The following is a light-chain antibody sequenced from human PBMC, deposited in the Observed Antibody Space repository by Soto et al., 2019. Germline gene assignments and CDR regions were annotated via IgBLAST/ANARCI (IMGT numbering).Light chain of an antibody. Sequence: EIVLTQSPGTLSVSPGERVTLSCRASQSVSRYLAWYQQKPGQAPRLLIYAASSRATGIPDRFSGSGSGTDFTLTISRLEPEDFPVYYCQQYGTLLPFGQGTKVEIK. CDR2: AAS. CDR3: QQYGTLLP. J-gene: IGKJ1*01. CDR1: QSVSRY. V-gene: IGKV3-20*01.